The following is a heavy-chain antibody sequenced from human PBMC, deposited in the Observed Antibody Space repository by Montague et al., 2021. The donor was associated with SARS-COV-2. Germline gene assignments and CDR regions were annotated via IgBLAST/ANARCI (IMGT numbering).Heavy chain of an antibody. CDR3: ARAANILSGFYNHPFEY. V-gene: IGHV4-61*01. CDR2: IYDSDTT. Sequence: SETLSLTCTVSGGSVISDTYFWSWIRQPPGKGLEWIAYIYDSDTTXNNPSFGSRVSMSSDRSKNQFSLKLTSVTPADTAVYYCARAANILSGFYNHPFEYWGQGSLVTVSS. D-gene: IGHD3-9*01. J-gene: IGHJ4*02. CDR1: GGSVISDTYF.